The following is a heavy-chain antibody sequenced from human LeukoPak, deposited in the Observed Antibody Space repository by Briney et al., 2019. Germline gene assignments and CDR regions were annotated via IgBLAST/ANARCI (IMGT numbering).Heavy chain of an antibody. J-gene: IGHJ4*02. V-gene: IGHV4-61*01. D-gene: IGHD3-10*01. CDR3: ARVEYYGSGSPFDY. Sequence: PSETLSLTCTVSGGSVSSDSYYWSWIRQPPGKGLEWIGYMYHSESTNYNPSLKSRVTISVDTSKNQFSLKLSSVTAADTAVYYCARVEYYGSGSPFDYWGQGTLVTVSS. CDR2: MYHSEST. CDR1: GGSVSSDSYY.